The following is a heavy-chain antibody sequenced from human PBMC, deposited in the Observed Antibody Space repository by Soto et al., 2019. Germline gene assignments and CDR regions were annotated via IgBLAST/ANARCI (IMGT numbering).Heavy chain of an antibody. V-gene: IGHV1-18*01. J-gene: IGHJ5*02. Sequence: ASVKYSCKASGGTFSSYAISWVRQAPGQGLEWMGWIIPNNSNANYAQKLQGRVTMTTDTSTSTAYMELRSLRSDDTAVYYCARDGIAAPAWFDPWGQGTLVTVSS. CDR3: ARDGIAAPAWFDP. CDR1: GGTFSSYA. CDR2: IIPNNSNA. D-gene: IGHD6-6*01.